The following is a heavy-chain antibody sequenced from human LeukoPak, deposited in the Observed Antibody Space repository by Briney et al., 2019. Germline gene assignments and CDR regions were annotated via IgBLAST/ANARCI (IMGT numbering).Heavy chain of an antibody. Sequence: PGGSLRLSCAASGFTFSSYSMNWVRQAPGKGLEWVSYISSSSSTIYYADSVKGRFTISRDNAKNSLYLQMNSLRAEDTAVYYCARSITMEAFDIWGQGTMVTVSS. CDR1: GFTFSSYS. D-gene: IGHD3-10*01. CDR3: ARSITMEAFDI. CDR2: ISSSSSTI. J-gene: IGHJ3*02. V-gene: IGHV3-48*01.